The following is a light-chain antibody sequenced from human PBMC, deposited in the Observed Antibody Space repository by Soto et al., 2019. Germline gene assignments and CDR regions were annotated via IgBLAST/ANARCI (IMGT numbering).Light chain of an antibody. CDR3: QQYGSSGT. Sequence: EVWLTQSPGTLSLSPGEISTLSCRASQSVSSDSLAWYQHKLGQAPRLLIYGASNRATGIPDRFSGSGSGTDFTLTISRLEPEDFAVYYCQQYGSSGTFGQGTKVDIK. V-gene: IGKV3-20*01. CDR1: QSVSSDS. J-gene: IGKJ1*01. CDR2: GAS.